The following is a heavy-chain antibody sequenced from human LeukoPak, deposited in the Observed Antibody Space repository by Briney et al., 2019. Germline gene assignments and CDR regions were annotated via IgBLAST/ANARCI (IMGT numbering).Heavy chain of an antibody. V-gene: IGHV4-59*01. CDR2: IYYSGST. Sequence: SETLSLTCTVSGGSISSYYWSWIRQPPGKGLEWIGYIYYSGSTNYNPSLKSRVTISVDTSKNQFSLKLSSVTAADTAVYYCARGLLGGGVSGIHYWGQGTLVTVSS. J-gene: IGHJ4*02. D-gene: IGHD3-10*01. CDR3: ARGLLGGGVSGIHY. CDR1: GGSISSYY.